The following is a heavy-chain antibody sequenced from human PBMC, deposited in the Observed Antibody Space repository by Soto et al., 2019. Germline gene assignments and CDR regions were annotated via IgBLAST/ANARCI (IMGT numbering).Heavy chain of an antibody. D-gene: IGHD5-12*01. CDR3: AGDSCYDSGPNWFDP. CDR2: ISAYNGNT. Sequence: GASVKVSCKASGYTFTSYGISWVRQAPGQGLEWMGWISAYNGNTNYAQKLQGRVTMTTDTSTSTAYMELRSLRSDDTAVYYCAGDSCYDSGPNWFDPWGQGTLVTVSS. V-gene: IGHV1-18*01. CDR1: GYTFTSYG. J-gene: IGHJ5*02.